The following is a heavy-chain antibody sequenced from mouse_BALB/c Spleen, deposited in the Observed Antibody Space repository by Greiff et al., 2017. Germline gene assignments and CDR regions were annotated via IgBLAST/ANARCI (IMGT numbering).Heavy chain of an antibody. CDR2: IYPYNGGT. CDR3: ARAHCYGYWYFDV. D-gene: IGHD1-2*01. CDR1: GYTFTDYN. V-gene: IGHV1S29*02. J-gene: IGHJ1*01. Sequence: DVQLQESGPELVKPGASVKISCKASGYTFTDYNMHWVKQSHGKSLEWIGYIYPYNGGTGYNQKFKSKATLTVDNSSSTAYMELRSLTSEDSAVYYCARAHCYGYWYFDVWGAGTTVTVSS.